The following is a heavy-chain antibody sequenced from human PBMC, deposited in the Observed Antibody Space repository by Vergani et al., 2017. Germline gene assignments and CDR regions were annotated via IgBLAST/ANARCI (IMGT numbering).Heavy chain of an antibody. Sequence: QVQLVQSGAEVKKPGASVKVSCKASGYTFTGYFMHWVRQAPGQGLEWMGWINPNSGGTNYAQKFQGRVTMTRDTSISTAYMELSRLRSDDTAVYYCAREGERLKRGSYGMDVWGQGTTVTVSS. CDR3: AREGERLKRGSYGMDV. D-gene: IGHD3-16*01. J-gene: IGHJ6*02. V-gene: IGHV1-2*02. CDR1: GYTFTGYF. CDR2: INPNSGGT.